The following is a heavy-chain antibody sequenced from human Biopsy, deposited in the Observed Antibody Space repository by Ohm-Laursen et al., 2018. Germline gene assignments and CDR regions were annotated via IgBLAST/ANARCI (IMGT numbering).Heavy chain of an antibody. Sequence: RSLRLYCAASGFTFDDYAMHWVRQVPGKGLEWVSGISWNSDDIGYADSVKGRFTISRDNARNALHLQMNSLRTEDTALYYCAKDLGLNYSDRFLFYYGMDVWGRGTTVTVSS. J-gene: IGHJ6*02. D-gene: IGHD4-17*01. V-gene: IGHV3-9*01. CDR1: GFTFDDYA. CDR2: ISWNSDDI. CDR3: AKDLGLNYSDRFLFYYGMDV.